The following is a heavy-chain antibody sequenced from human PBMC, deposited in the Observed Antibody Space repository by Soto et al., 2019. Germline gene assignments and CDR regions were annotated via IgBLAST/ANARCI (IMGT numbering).Heavy chain of an antibody. CDR1: GFTFDDYA. V-gene: IGHV3-9*01. CDR2: ISWNSGSV. Sequence: EVKLVESGGGLVQPGRSLRLSCAASGFTFDDYAMHWVRQAPGKGLEWVSGISWNSGSVAYVDSVKGRFTISRDNAKNSLYLQMNSLRVEDTAFYYCAKGAPYQLLVNWFDPWGQGALVTVSS. CDR3: AKGAPYQLLVNWFDP. D-gene: IGHD2-2*01. J-gene: IGHJ5*02.